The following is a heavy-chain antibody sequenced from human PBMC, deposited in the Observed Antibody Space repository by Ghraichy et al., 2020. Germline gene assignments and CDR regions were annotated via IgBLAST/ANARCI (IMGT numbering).Heavy chain of an antibody. CDR2: VYYTGSA. D-gene: IGHD3-10*02. Sequence: SETLSLSCTVSGGYISSAGDYWGWVRQSPGRGLEWIGTVYYTGSAWFSPSLQSRLTIPIDTARNQFSLRLTSVTASDTAVHYCVRVMFRTGYHFDYWGQGTLVTVSS. CDR1: GGYISSAGDY. J-gene: IGHJ4*02. V-gene: IGHV4-39*01. CDR3: VRVMFRTGYHFDY.